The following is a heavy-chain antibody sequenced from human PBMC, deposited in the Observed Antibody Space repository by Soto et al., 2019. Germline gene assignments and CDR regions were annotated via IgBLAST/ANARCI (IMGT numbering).Heavy chain of an antibody. J-gene: IGHJ5*02. V-gene: IGHV3-23*01. D-gene: IGHD3-3*01. CDR1: GFTFINYA. CDR3: ERELDFWSGAITSARFDT. CDR2: ISGSGAK. Sequence: GGALRLSFAASGFTFINYALTWVLQAPGRGLEWVSAISGSGAKYYADYVNGRLTISTDNSENTIYLKMHSLRDEETAIYYCERELDFWSGAITSARFDTWGQGTLVTVSS.